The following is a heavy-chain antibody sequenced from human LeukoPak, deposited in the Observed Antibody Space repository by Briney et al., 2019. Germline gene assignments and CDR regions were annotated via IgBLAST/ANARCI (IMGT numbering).Heavy chain of an antibody. J-gene: IGHJ4*02. V-gene: IGHV3-48*01. CDR2: ISSSSSTI. Sequence: PGGSLRLSCAASGFTFSSYSMNWVRQAPGKGLEWVSYISSSSSTIYYADSVKGRFTISRDNAKNSLYLQMNSLRAEDTAVYYCARDPVSSSTSCDYWGQGTLVTVSS. CDR1: GFTFSSYS. D-gene: IGHD2-2*01. CDR3: ARDPVSSSTSCDY.